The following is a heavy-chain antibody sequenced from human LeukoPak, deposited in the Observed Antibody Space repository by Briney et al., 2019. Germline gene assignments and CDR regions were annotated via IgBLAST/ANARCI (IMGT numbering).Heavy chain of an antibody. D-gene: IGHD3-10*01. CDR1: GFTVSRNY. CDR2: IFNGGST. V-gene: IGHV3-66*01. Sequence: GGSLRLSCAASGFTVSRNYMSWVRQAPGKGLERVSVIFNGGSTYYADSVKGRFTISTDNSKNMLYLQMNSLRAEDTAVYYCARGLFGSGSYYNFFDFWAQGTLVTVSS. J-gene: IGHJ4*02. CDR3: ARGLFGSGSYYNFFDF.